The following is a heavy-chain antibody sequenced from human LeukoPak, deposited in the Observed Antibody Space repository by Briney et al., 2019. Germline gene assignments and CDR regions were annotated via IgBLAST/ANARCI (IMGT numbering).Heavy chain of an antibody. CDR3: AKSKVSLADLLGVFFDY. CDR1: GFTFISYA. V-gene: IGHV3-23*01. D-gene: IGHD3-16*01. Sequence: GGSQRLSCAASGFTFISYAMSWVRQAPGKGLEWVSGISGSGGSTYYADSVKGRFTFSRDSSKNTLYLQMNSLRAEDTAVYYCAKSKVSLADLLGVFFDYCGQGILVTVSS. CDR2: ISGSGGST. J-gene: IGHJ4*02.